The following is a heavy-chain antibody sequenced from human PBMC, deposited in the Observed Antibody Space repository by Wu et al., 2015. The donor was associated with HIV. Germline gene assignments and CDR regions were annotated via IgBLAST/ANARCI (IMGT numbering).Heavy chain of an antibody. CDR2: IIPIFGTA. CDR1: GGTFSSYA. V-gene: IGHV1-69*13. D-gene: IGHD3-10*01. Sequence: QVQLVQSGAEVKKPGSSVKVSCKASGGTFSSYAISWVRQAPGQGLEWMGRIIPIFGTANYAQKFQGRVTITADESTSTAYMELSSLRSEDTAVYYCASEVLLWFGELSDYYYYGMDVWGQGDHGHRLL. J-gene: IGHJ6*02. CDR3: ASEVLLWFGELSDYYYYGMDV.